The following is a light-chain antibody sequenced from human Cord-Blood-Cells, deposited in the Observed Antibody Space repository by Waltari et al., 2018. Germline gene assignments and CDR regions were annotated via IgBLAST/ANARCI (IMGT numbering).Light chain of an antibody. CDR2: GAS. CDR1: QSVSSSY. V-gene: IGKV3-20*01. J-gene: IGKJ4*01. CDR3: QQYGSSLALT. Sequence: IVLTQSPGTLSLSPGERATLSCRASQSVSSSYLAWYQQKTGQAPTLLLYGASSRATGIPDRFSGSGSGTDFTLTISRLEPEDFAVYYCQQYGSSLALTFGGGTKVEIK.